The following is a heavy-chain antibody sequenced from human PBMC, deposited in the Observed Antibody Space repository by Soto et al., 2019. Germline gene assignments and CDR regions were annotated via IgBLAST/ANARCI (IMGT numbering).Heavy chain of an antibody. J-gene: IGHJ4*02. CDR1: GFTFTRYT. V-gene: IGHV3-21*01. D-gene: IGHD1-1*01. Sequence: GGSLRLCCESSGFTFTRYTMNWVRQSPGKGLEXVSSISSTTNYIQYADSITVQFTVSRDKAKNSVYLDMKSLSAEDPAVYYCARESEDLNSNFDYWGQGTLVTVSS. CDR3: ARESEDLNSNFDY. CDR2: ISSTTNYI.